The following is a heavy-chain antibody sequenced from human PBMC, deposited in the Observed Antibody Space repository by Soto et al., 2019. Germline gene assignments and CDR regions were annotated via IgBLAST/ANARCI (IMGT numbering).Heavy chain of an antibody. V-gene: IGHV3-21*01. CDR3: ARDEGYSRSWYGVY. J-gene: IGHJ4*02. Sequence: VGSLRLSCAASGFTFSSYSMNWVRQAPGKGLEWVSSISSSSSYIYYADSVKGRFTISRDNAKNSLYLQMNSLRAEDTGVYYCARDEGYSRSWYGVYWGQGTLVTVSS. CDR1: GFTFSSYS. CDR2: ISSSSSYI. D-gene: IGHD6-13*01.